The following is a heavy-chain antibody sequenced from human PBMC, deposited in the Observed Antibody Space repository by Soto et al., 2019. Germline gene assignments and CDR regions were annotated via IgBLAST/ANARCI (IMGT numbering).Heavy chain of an antibody. CDR3: ATSGITMIADFDY. V-gene: IGHV1-2*04. J-gene: IGHJ4*02. D-gene: IGHD3-22*01. Sequence: ASVKVSCKASGYTFTGYYMHWVRQAPGQGLEWMGWINPNSGGTNYAQKFQGWVTMTRDTSTDTAYMELSRLRSDDTAVYYCATSGITMIADFDYWGQGTLVTVSS. CDR1: GYTFTGYY. CDR2: INPNSGGT.